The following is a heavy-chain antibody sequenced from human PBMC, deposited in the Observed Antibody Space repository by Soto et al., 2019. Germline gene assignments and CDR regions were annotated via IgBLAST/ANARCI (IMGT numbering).Heavy chain of an antibody. Sequence: KPXGTLSLTCTVSGGSISSGDYYWSWIRQPPGKGLEWIGYIYYSGSTYYNPSLKSRVTISVDTSRNQFSLKLSSVTAADTAVYYCARAAMIVVVNAFDIWGQRTMVTVPS. J-gene: IGHJ3*02. CDR2: IYYSGST. D-gene: IGHD3-22*01. CDR1: GGSISSGDYY. CDR3: ARAAMIVVVNAFDI. V-gene: IGHV4-30-4*01.